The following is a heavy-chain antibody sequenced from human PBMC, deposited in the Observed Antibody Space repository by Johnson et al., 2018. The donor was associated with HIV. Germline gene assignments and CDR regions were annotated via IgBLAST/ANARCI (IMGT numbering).Heavy chain of an antibody. J-gene: IGHJ3*02. Sequence: LVESGGGLVQPGRSLRLSCAASGFTVSSNYMSWVRQAPGKGLVWVSVIYSCGSTYYAVSVNGRFTISRDNSKNMLFLQINSLRAEDTALYYCARGPRNPGLDSFDIWGRGTMVAVSS. D-gene: IGHD1-14*01. CDR2: IYSCGST. CDR3: ARGPRNPGLDSFDI. V-gene: IGHV3-66*01. CDR1: GFTVSSNY.